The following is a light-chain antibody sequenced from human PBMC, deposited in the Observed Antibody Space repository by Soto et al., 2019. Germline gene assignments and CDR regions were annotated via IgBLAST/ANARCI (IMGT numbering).Light chain of an antibody. V-gene: IGKV1-33*01. CDR1: QHVNNY. Sequence: DIQLTQSPSSLSASVGDRVTMTCQASQHVNNYLNWYQQKPGKAPKLLIYDTSNLQRGVPSRFSGSGSGTDYTFTISSLQPEDSATYYCQQYDALPPAFGPGTKVDIK. CDR2: DTS. CDR3: QQYDALPPA. J-gene: IGKJ3*01.